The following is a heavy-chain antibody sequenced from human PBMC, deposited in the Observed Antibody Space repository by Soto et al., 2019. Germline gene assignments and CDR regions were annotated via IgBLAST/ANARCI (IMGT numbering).Heavy chain of an antibody. Sequence: PGGSLRLSCAASGFTFSSYAMSWVRQAPGKGLEWVSAISGSGGSTYYAGSVKGRFTISRDNSKNTLYLQMDSLRAEDTAVYYCARSSSSLKGSWFDPWGQGTLVTVSS. V-gene: IGHV3-23*01. CDR2: ISGSGGST. J-gene: IGHJ5*02. CDR3: ARSSSSLKGSWFDP. CDR1: GFTFSSYA. D-gene: IGHD6-6*01.